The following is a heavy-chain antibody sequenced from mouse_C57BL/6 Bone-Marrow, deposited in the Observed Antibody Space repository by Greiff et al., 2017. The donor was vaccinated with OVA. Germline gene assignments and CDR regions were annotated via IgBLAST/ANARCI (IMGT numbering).Heavy chain of an antibody. D-gene: IGHD3-2*02. J-gene: IGHJ3*01. CDR1: GYTFTSYW. CDR3: ASGDSSGTWFAY. Sequence: QVQLQQPGAELVMPGASVKLSCKASGYTFTSYWMHWVKQRPGQGLEWIGEIDPSASSTNYTQQLKGKSTLTVDKSSSTAYMQLSSLTSEDAAVYYCASGDSSGTWFAYWGQGTLVTVSA. V-gene: IGHV1-69*01. CDR2: IDPSASST.